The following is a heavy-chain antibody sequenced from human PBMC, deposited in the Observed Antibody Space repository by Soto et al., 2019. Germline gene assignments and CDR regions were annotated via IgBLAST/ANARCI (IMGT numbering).Heavy chain of an antibody. CDR1: GFTFSTYA. V-gene: IGHV3-23*01. CDR2: ISRSGGNT. CDR3: AKDYGGFEFIDY. J-gene: IGHJ4*02. D-gene: IGHD4-17*01. Sequence: GGSLRLSCAASGFTFSTYAMSWVRQAPGKGLEWVSAISRSGGNTYYADSVKGRFTISRDNSKNTLYLQMNSLRAEDTAVYYCAKDYGGFEFIDYWGQGTLVTVSS.